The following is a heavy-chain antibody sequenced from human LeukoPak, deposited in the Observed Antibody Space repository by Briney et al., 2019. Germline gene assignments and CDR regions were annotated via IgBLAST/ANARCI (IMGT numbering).Heavy chain of an antibody. CDR1: GGTFSSYA. D-gene: IGHD3-10*01. CDR3: ARARGAGPGAHFDY. J-gene: IGHJ4*02. CDR2: IIPIFGTA. V-gene: IGHV1-69*01. Sequence: ASVKVSCKASGGTFSSYAISWVRQAPGQGLEWMGGIIPIFGTANYAQKFQGRVTITADESTSTAYMELSSLRSEDTAVYYCARARGAGPGAHFDYWGQGTLVTVSS.